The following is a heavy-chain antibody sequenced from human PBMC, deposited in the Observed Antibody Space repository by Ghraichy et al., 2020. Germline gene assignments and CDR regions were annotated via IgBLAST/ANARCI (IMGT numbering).Heavy chain of an antibody. CDR1: GFTFSNAW. Sequence: GESLNISCAASGFTFSNAWMSWVREAPGKGLEWVGRISSKTDGGTTDYAAPVKGRFTISRDDSKNTLYLQMNSLISEDTAVYYCTTGVAAAGASYWGQGTLVTVSS. CDR3: TTGVAAAGASY. D-gene: IGHD6-13*01. J-gene: IGHJ4*02. V-gene: IGHV3-15*01. CDR2: ISSKTDGGTT.